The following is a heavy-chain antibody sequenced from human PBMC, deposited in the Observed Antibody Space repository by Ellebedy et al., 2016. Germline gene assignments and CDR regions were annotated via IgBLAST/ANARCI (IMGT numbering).Heavy chain of an antibody. CDR3: ARDLLGAARPVDDSYYYMAV. CDR1: GGTFSPYA. Sequence: SVKVSXXTSGGTFSPYAFSWVRQAPGQGLEWMGGIIPLLETPNYAQKFQGRVTVTADESASTVYMELSSLRSEDTAIYYCARDLLGAARPVDDSYYYMAVWGDGTTVTVSS. V-gene: IGHV1-69*13. CDR2: IIPLLETP. D-gene: IGHD6-6*01. J-gene: IGHJ6*03.